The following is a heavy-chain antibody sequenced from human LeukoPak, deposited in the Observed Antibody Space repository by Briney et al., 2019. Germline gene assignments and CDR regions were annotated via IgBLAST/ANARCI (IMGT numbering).Heavy chain of an antibody. J-gene: IGHJ3*02. V-gene: IGHV3-21*01. CDR3: AREVGTPQAFDI. Sequence: PGGSLRLSCVASGFTFSSYSMDWVRQAPGKGLEWVSSISSHSSHIYYAESVKGRFTISRDNAKNSLYLQMNSLKAEDTAIYYCAREVGTPQAFDIWGQGTMVTVSS. CDR1: GFTFSSYS. CDR2: ISSHSSHI. D-gene: IGHD1-26*01.